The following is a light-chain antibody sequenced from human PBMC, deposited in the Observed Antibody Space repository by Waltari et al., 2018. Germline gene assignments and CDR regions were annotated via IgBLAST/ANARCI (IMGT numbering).Light chain of an antibody. V-gene: IGLV1-47*01. CDR3: AAWDDSLSGHMV. CDR1: SPNIGSNS. J-gene: IGLJ2*01. CDR2: RNN. Sequence: QSILTQPTSASGTPGQRVTISCSGSSPNIGSNSVSWYQEVPGTAPKLLIYRNNHGPSGVPDRFSGSKSGPSASLAISGLRSEDEAHYYCAAWDDSLSGHMVFGGGTKLTVL.